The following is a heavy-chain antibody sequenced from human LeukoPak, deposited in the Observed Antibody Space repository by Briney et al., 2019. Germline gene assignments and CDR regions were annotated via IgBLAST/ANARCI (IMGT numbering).Heavy chain of an antibody. J-gene: IGHJ4*02. CDR3: AKVSYDSSGYYYFDY. D-gene: IGHD3-22*01. CDR2: ISGSGGST. CDR1: GFTFSSYA. V-gene: IGHV3-23*01. Sequence: GGSLRLSCAASGFTFSSYAMHWVRQAPGKGLEWVSGISGSGGSTYYADSVKGRFTISRDNSKNTLYLQMNSLRAEDTAVHYCAKVSYDSSGYYYFDYWGQGTLVTVSS.